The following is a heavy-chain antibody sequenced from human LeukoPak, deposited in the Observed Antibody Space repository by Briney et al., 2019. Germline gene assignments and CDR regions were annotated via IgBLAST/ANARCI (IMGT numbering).Heavy chain of an antibody. CDR2: IYPSDSDT. D-gene: IGHD4-11*01. J-gene: IGHJ4*02. CDR1: GFSFTTYW. Sequence: GESLKISCRGSGFSFTTYWIGWVRQMPGKGREFLGIIYPSDSDTRYNPSFQGQVTISADKSISTAYLQWSSLEASDTAMYYCARRAWASSNWYFDYWGQGTLVTVSS. CDR3: ARRAWASSNWYFDY. V-gene: IGHV5-51*01.